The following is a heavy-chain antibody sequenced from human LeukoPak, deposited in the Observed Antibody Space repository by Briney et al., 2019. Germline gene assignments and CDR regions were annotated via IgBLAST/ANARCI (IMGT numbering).Heavy chain of an antibody. CDR3: ASRKHYYDILTGYDY. V-gene: IGHV4-39*01. CDR2: IFYSGST. Sequence: PSETLSLTCTVSSGSISNSNYFWGWIRQPPGKGLEWIGSIFYSGSTDYNPSLKSRVTISVDTSKNQFSLKLSSVTAADTAVYYCASRKHYYDILTGYDYWGQGTLVTVSS. CDR1: SGSISNSNYF. D-gene: IGHD3-9*01. J-gene: IGHJ4*02.